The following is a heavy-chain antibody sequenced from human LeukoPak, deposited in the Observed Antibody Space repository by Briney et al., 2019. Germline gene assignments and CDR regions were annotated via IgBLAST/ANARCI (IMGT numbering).Heavy chain of an antibody. CDR2: INPNSGGT. CDR1: GYTFTGYY. V-gene: IGHV1-2*06. CDR3: ARDVVSSSWYGY. Sequence: ASVKVSCKASGYTFTGYYMHWVRQAPGQGLEWMGRINPNSGGTNYAQKFQGRVTMTRDTSISTAYMELSRLRSDDTAVYYRARDVVSSSWYGYWGQGTLVTVSS. D-gene: IGHD6-13*01. J-gene: IGHJ4*02.